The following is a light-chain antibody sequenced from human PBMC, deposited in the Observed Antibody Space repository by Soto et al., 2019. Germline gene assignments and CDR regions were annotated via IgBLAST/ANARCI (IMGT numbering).Light chain of an antibody. CDR1: SSDVGTYNL. Sequence: QSALTQPASVSGSPGQSITISCTGASSDVGTYNLVSWYQQHPGKAPKLMIYDVSKRPSGVSNRFSASKSGNTASLTISGLQAEDEADYYCCSYAGSGTRVVLGGGTKLTVL. J-gene: IGLJ2*01. CDR2: DVS. V-gene: IGLV2-23*02. CDR3: CSYAGSGTRVV.